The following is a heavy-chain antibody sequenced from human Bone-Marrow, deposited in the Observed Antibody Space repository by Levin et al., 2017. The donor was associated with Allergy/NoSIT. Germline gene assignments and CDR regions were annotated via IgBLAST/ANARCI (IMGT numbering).Heavy chain of an antibody. CDR2: VNPNSGNT. J-gene: IGHJ1*01. D-gene: IGHD3-10*01. V-gene: IGHV1-8*01. CDR3: ARAFGAETLQD. CDR1: GYTFSSYD. Sequence: GESLKISCQASGYTFSSYDIHWVRQATGQGLEWMGWVNPNSGNTGYAQKFQGRVTMTRNTSIRTAYMELSSLRSEDTAVYYCARAFGAETLQDWGQGTLVTVSS.